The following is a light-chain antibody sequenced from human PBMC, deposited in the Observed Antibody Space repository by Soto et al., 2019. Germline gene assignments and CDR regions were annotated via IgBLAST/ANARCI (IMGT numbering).Light chain of an antibody. CDR1: QDISNY. CDR3: QQYDNLPWT. Sequence: DIQMTQSPSSLSASVGDRVTITCQASQDISNYLNWYQQKPGKAPKLLIYDASNLETGVPSRFSRSGSGIDFTFTISSRQPEDIATYYYQQYDNLPWTFGQGTKVEIK. CDR2: DAS. V-gene: IGKV1-33*01. J-gene: IGKJ1*01.